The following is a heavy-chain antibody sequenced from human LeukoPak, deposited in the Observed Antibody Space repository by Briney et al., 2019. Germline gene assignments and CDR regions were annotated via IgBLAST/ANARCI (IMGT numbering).Heavy chain of an antibody. CDR2: MYNRGST. CDR1: GDSISNYY. V-gene: IGHV4-59*01. Sequence: SETLSLTCTVSGDSISNYYWSWIRQSPEKELGWIGYMYNRGSTIYNPSLKSRVTISTHTSKNQFSLRLTSVTAADTAVYYCARAEKAVTGTLDSWGQGTLITVSS. D-gene: IGHD6-19*01. CDR3: ARAEKAVTGTLDS. J-gene: IGHJ4*02.